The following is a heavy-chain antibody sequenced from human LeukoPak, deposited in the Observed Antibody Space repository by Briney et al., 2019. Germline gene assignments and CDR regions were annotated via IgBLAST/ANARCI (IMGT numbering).Heavy chain of an antibody. CDR2: IYYSGST. D-gene: IGHD4-23*01. CDR1: GDSISNYY. J-gene: IGHJ4*02. Sequence: PSETLSLTCTVSGDSISNYYWSWIRQPPGKGLEWIGYIYYSGSTNYNPSLKSRVTTSVDTSKNQFSLKLSSVTAADTAVYYCATVATVVKGALDYWGQGTLVTVSS. CDR3: ATVATVVKGALDY. V-gene: IGHV4-59*01.